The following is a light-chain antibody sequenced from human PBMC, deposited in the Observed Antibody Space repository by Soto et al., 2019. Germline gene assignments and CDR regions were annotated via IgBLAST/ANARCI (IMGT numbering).Light chain of an antibody. CDR2: DAS. J-gene: IGKJ1*01. CDR3: QQYGGSPTT. Sequence: EIVLTQSPATLSSFPGDRDTLSCRASQYINTRLDGYQQRPGKAQRLLSYDASRRATGFPDRFSGSGSGTEFTLTISRLETEDVAVYYCQQYGGSPTTFGQGTKVDIK. CDR1: QYINTR. V-gene: IGKV3-20*01.